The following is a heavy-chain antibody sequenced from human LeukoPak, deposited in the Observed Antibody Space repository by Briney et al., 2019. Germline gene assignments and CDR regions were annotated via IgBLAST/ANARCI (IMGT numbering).Heavy chain of an antibody. V-gene: IGHV3-48*02. J-gene: IGHJ4*02. Sequence: GGSLRLSCAASGFTFSTYSMNWVRQAPGKGLEWVSYISSSSSTITYADSVKGRFTISRDNAKNSLYLQMNSLRDEDTAVYYCARAGYSSGWSWLDYWGQGTLVTVSS. CDR1: GFTFSTYS. CDR2: ISSSSSTI. CDR3: ARAGYSSGWSWLDY. D-gene: IGHD6-19*01.